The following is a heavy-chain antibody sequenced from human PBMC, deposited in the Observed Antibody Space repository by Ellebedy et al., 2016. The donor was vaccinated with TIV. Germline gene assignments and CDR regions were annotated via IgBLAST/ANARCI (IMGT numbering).Heavy chain of an antibody. Sequence: SVKVSXXASGGTFSSYAISWVRQAPGQGLEWMGGIIPIFGTANYAQKFQGRVTITADKSTSTAYMELSSLRSEDTAVYYCARVADSGYDSRWFDPWGQGTLVTVSS. CDR2: IIPIFGTA. J-gene: IGHJ5*02. V-gene: IGHV1-69*06. CDR3: ARVADSGYDSRWFDP. D-gene: IGHD5-12*01. CDR1: GGTFSSYA.